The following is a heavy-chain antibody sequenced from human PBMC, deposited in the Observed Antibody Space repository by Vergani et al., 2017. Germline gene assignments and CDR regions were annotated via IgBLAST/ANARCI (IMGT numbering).Heavy chain of an antibody. D-gene: IGHD3-10*01. CDR1: GGSISSGGYY. J-gene: IGHJ5*02. Sequence: QVQLQESGPGLVKPSQTLSLTCTVSGGSISSGGYYWSWIRQPPGKGLEWIGEINHSGRTNYNPSLKSRVTISVDTSKNQFSLKLSPVTAADTAVYYCARGQYVLLWFGERNWFDPWGQGTLVTVSS. CDR2: INHSGRT. CDR3: ARGQYVLLWFGERNWFDP. V-gene: IGHV4-31*03.